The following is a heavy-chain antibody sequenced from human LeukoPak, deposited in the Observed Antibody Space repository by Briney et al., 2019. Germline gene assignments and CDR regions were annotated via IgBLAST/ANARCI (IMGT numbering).Heavy chain of an antibody. CDR3: ARGGTPRGNDY. CDR1: GGSISSGGYY. Sequence: SQTLSLTCTVSGGSISSGGYYWSWIRQHPGKGLEWIGYICYSGSTYYNPSLKSRVTISVDTSKNQFSLKLSSVTAADTAVYYCARGGTPRGNDYWGQGTLVTVSS. V-gene: IGHV4-31*03. J-gene: IGHJ4*02. D-gene: IGHD3-16*01. CDR2: ICYSGST.